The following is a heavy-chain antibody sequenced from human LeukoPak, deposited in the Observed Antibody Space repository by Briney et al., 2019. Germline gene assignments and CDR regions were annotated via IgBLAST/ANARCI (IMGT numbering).Heavy chain of an antibody. CDR3: ARAPIRFLEWLFTFDY. V-gene: IGHV1-69*04. CDR2: VIPILGIA. D-gene: IGHD3-3*01. J-gene: IGHJ4*02. Sequence: SVKVSCKASGGTFSSYAISWVRQAPGQGLEWMGRVIPILGIANYAQKFQGRVTITADKSTSTAYMELSSLRSEDTAVYYCARAPIRFLEWLFTFDYWGQGTLVTVSS. CDR1: GGTFSSYA.